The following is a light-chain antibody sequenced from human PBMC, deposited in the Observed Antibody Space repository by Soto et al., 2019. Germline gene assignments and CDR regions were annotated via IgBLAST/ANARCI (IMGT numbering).Light chain of an antibody. CDR1: QSINTW. V-gene: IGKV1-5*01. CDR3: QQYDTYSRT. J-gene: IGKJ1*01. Sequence: DIQMTQSPSTLSASVGDRVTVTRRASQSINTWLAWYQQKPGKAPKLLIYDASSLQSGVPSRFTGRGSGTEFTLTISSLQPDDFATYYCQQYDTYSRTFGQGTKVDIK. CDR2: DAS.